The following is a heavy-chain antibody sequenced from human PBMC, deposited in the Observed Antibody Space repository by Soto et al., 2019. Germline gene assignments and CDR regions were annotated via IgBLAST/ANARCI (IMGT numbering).Heavy chain of an antibody. V-gene: IGHV1-8*01. CDR2: MNPNSGST. CDR1: GYTFTSYD. CDR3: AISTVTTIDY. D-gene: IGHD4-17*01. Sequence: ASVKVSCKASGYTFTSYDINWVRQATGQGLEWMGWMNPNSGSTNYNPSLKSRVTISVDTSKNQFSLKLSSVTAADTAVYYCAISTVTTIDYWGQGTLVTVSS. J-gene: IGHJ4*02.